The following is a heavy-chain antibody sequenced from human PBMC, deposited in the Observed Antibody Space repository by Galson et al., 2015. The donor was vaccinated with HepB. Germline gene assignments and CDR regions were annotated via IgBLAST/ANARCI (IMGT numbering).Heavy chain of an antibody. Sequence: SLRLSCAASGSTFSSYAMHWVRQAPGKGLEYVSAISSNGGSTYYADSVKGRFTISRDNSKNTLYLQMSSLRAEDTAVYYCVKDKSGSYFNYFDYWGQGTLVTVSS. V-gene: IGHV3-64D*06. CDR1: GSTFSSYA. CDR3: VKDKSGSYFNYFDY. CDR2: ISSNGGST. D-gene: IGHD1-26*01. J-gene: IGHJ4*02.